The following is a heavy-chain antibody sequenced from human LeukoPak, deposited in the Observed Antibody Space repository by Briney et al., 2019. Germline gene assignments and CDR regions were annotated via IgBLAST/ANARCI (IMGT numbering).Heavy chain of an antibody. CDR2: ISSSSSTI. CDR3: SMFSLLFPPYCFDY. CDR1: GFTFSSYS. Sequence: GGSLRLSCAASGFTFSSYSMNWVRQAPGKGLEWVSYISSSSSTIYYADSVKGRFTISRDNAKNSLYLQMNSLRAEDTAVYYCSMFSLLFPPYCFDYWGQGTLVTVSS. J-gene: IGHJ4*02. V-gene: IGHV3-48*04. D-gene: IGHD2-21*01.